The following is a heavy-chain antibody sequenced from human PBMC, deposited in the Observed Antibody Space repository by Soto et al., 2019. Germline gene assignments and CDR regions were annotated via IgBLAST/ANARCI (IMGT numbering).Heavy chain of an antibody. J-gene: IGHJ4*02. D-gene: IGHD1-26*01. V-gene: IGHV3-33*01. Sequence: QVQLVESGGGVVQPGRSLRLSCAASGFTFSGYAMHWVRQAPGKGLEWVAVIWFDGSNTYYADSVKGRFTISRDNSRNTLYLRVSSLRAEDTAMYYCGRDPAGSGFALDYWGQGTLVTVSS. CDR2: IWFDGSNT. CDR1: GFTFSGYA. CDR3: GRDPAGSGFALDY.